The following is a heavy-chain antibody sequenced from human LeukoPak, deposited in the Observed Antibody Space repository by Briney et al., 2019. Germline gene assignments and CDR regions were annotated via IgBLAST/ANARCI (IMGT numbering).Heavy chain of an antibody. CDR2: IYHSGST. CDR3: ARTKPVAGRGYFDY. CDR1: GDSISSSSYY. J-gene: IGHJ4*02. Sequence: PSETLSLTCTVSGDSISSSSYYWGWIRQPPGKGLEWIGSIYHSGSTYYNPSLKSRVTISVDTSKNQFSLKLSSVTAADTAVYYCARTKPVAGRGYFDYWGQGTLVTVSS. V-gene: IGHV4-39*07. D-gene: IGHD6-19*01.